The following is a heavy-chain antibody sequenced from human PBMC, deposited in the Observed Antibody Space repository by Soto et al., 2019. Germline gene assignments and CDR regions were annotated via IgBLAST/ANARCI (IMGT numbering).Heavy chain of an antibody. Sequence: SETLSLTCTVSGGSISSSSYYWGWIRQPPGKGLEWIGSIYYSGSTYYNPSLKSRVTISVDTSKNQFSLKLSSVTAADTAVYYCARLGAYYQSLDLWGQGILVTVSS. J-gene: IGHJ5*02. CDR2: IYYSGST. CDR1: GGSISSSSYY. D-gene: IGHD3-22*01. V-gene: IGHV4-39*01. CDR3: ARLGAYYQSLDL.